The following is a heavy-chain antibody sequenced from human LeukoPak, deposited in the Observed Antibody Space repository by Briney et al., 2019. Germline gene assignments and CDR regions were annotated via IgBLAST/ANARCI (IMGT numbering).Heavy chain of an antibody. J-gene: IGHJ5*02. CDR1: GGSVSSGSYY. CDR3: ARGRAYCGGDCPSWFDP. Sequence: SETLSLTCTVSGGSVSSGSYYWSWIRQPPGKGLEWIGYIYYSGSTNYNPSLKSRVTISVDTSKNQFSLKLSSVTAADTAVYYCARGRAYCGGDCPSWFDPWGQGTLVTVSS. D-gene: IGHD2-21*02. V-gene: IGHV4-61*01. CDR2: IYYSGST.